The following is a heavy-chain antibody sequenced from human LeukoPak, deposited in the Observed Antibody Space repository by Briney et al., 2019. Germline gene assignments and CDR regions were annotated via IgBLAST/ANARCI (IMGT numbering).Heavy chain of an antibody. D-gene: IGHD2-2*01. J-gene: IGHJ4*02. CDR1: GGSISSSYYY. CDR2: LYYSGWST. V-gene: IGHV4-39*01. CDR3: ARLGCSSASCYPGN. Sequence: PSETLSLTCTVSGGSISSSYYYWGWVRQPPGQGLEWIGSLYYSGWSTYYNPSLKSRVTISVDTSKNQFSLKLNSVTAADTALYYCARLGCSSASCYPGNWGQGTLVTVSS.